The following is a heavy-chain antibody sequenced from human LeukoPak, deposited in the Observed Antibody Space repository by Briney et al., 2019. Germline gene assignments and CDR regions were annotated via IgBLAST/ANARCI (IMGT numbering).Heavy chain of an antibody. CDR2: ISAYNGNT. J-gene: IGHJ4*02. V-gene: IGHV1-18*01. CDR1: GYTFTSYG. CDR3: ARATTVVTRFDY. D-gene: IGHD4-23*01. Sequence: ASVKVSCKASGYTFTSYGISWVRQAPGQGLEWMGWISAYNGNTNYAQKFQGRVTITADKSTSTAYMELSSLRSEDTAVYYCARATTVVTRFDYWGQGTLVTVSS.